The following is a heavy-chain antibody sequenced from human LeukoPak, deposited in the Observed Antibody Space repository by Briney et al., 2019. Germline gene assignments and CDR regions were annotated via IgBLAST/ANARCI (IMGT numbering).Heavy chain of an antibody. CDR3: ATRRGILTGYYLDY. CDR1: GGTFSSYA. V-gene: IGHV1-69*06. CDR2: IIPIFGTA. Sequence: EASVKVSCKASGGTFSSYAISWVRQAPGQGLEWMGGIIPIFGTANYAQKFQGRVTITADKSTSTAYMELSSLRSDDTAVYYCATRRGILTGYYLDYWGQGTLVTVSS. D-gene: IGHD3-9*01. J-gene: IGHJ4*02.